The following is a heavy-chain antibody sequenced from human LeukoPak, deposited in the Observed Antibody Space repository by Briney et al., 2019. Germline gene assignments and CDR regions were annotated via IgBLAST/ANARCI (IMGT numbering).Heavy chain of an antibody. CDR1: GCTFTSYW. J-gene: IGHJ6*02. V-gene: IGHV5-51*01. Sequence: GEPLKFSCNGFGCTFTSYWIDWVRQMPGKGLEWMGVIFPGDSATKYNPSFQGQVTISADKSISTAYLQWNSLKASDTAMYDCAGHIASSGYYSGTHYYATDVWGQGTTVTVSS. D-gene: IGHD3-22*01. CDR3: AGHIASSGYYSGTHYYATDV. CDR2: IFPGDSAT.